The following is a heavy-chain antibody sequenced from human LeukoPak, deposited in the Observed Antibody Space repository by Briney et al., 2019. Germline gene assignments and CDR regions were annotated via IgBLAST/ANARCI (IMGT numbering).Heavy chain of an antibody. CDR2: IYTSGST. J-gene: IGHJ4*02. CDR1: GGSISSYY. V-gene: IGHV4-4*07. Sequence: ASETLSLTCTVSGGSISSYYWGWIRQPAGKGLEWIGRIYTSGSTNYNPSLKSRVTMSVDTSKNQFSLKLSSVTAADTAVYYCAREGVWGSYRYWGQGTLVTVSS. D-gene: IGHD3-16*02. CDR3: AREGVWGSYRY.